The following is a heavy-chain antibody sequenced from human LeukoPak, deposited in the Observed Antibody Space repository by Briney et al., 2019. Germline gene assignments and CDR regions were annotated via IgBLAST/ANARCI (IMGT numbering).Heavy chain of an antibody. J-gene: IGHJ5*02. CDR1: GYTFTSYD. D-gene: IGHD3-9*01. CDR2: MNPNSGNT. Sequence: ASVKVSCKASGYTFTSYDINWVRQATGQGLEWMGWMNPNSGNTGYAQKFQGRVTITRNTSISTAYMELSSLRSEDTAVYYCARGLYDILTGYGNWFDPWGQGTLVTVSS. V-gene: IGHV1-8*03. CDR3: ARGLYDILTGYGNWFDP.